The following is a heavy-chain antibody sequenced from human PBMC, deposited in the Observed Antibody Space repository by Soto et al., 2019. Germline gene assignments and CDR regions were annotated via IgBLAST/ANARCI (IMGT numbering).Heavy chain of an antibody. CDR3: AKDWLERLGVRDYFGY. CDR1: GFTFSSYA. CDR2: ISGSGGST. J-gene: IGHJ4*02. Sequence: PGGSLRLSCAASGFTFSSYAMSWVRQAPGKGLEWVSAISGSGGSTYYADSVKGRFTISRDNSKNTLYLQMNSLRAEDTAVYYCAKDWLERLGVRDYFGYWGQGTLVTVSS. V-gene: IGHV3-23*01. D-gene: IGHD1-1*01.